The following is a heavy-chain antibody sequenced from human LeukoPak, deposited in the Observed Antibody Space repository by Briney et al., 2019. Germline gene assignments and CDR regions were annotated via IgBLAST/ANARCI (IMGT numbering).Heavy chain of an antibody. Sequence: GGSLRLSCAASGFTFSSHAMNWVRQAPGKGLEWVSSITRSSSYIYYADSVKGRFTISRDNAKNSLFLQVNSLRAEDTALYCCATSGSGGNYPLDYWGQGTLVTVSS. CDR2: ITRSSSYI. V-gene: IGHV3-21*01. J-gene: IGHJ4*02. CDR1: GFTFSSHA. D-gene: IGHD1-26*01. CDR3: ATSGSGGNYPLDY.